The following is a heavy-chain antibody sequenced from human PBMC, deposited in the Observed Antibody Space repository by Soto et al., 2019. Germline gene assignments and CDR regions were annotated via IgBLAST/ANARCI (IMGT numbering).Heavy chain of an antibody. CDR1: GCTVSSNY. CDR2: IYSGGST. J-gene: IGHJ6*02. CDR3: ARAPGGSGSHYYYGMDV. Sequence: GGSLRLSCAASGCTVSSNYMIWVRQAPGKGLEWVSVIYSGGSTYYADSVKGRFTISRDNSKNTLYLQMNSLRAEDTAVYYCARAPGGSGSHYYYGMDVWGQGTTVTVSS. V-gene: IGHV3-53*01. D-gene: IGHD3-10*01.